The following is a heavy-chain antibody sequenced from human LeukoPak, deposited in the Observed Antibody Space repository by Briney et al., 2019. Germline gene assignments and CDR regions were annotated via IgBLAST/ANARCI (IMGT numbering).Heavy chain of an antibody. CDR1: GFTFRSYE. D-gene: IGHD5-12*01. J-gene: IGHJ6*04. V-gene: IGHV3-48*03. Sequence: GGALRLSCAASGFTFRSYEMNSVRQAPGKGLEWDSYISRSGSTKYYAASVNGRFTISRDNAKNSLYLKMNRLRAEDTAVYYCARKDYGGYAYYYYGLGVWGKGTTVPVSS. CDR2: ISRSGSTK. CDR3: ARKDYGGYAYYYYGLGV.